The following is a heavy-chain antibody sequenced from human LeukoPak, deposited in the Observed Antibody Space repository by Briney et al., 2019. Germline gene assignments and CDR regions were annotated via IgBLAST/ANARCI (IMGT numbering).Heavy chain of an antibody. CDR2: IYYSGST. J-gene: IGHJ4*02. CDR3: ARGPYYYDSSGYLTYFDF. Sequence: SETLSLTCTVSGGSITSYYWSWIRQPPGKGLEWIGYIYYSGSTNYNPSLKSRVTISVDTSKNQFSLKLNSVTAADTAVYYCARGPYYYDSSGYLTYFDFWGQGTLVTVSS. V-gene: IGHV4-59*08. D-gene: IGHD3-22*01. CDR1: GGSITSYY.